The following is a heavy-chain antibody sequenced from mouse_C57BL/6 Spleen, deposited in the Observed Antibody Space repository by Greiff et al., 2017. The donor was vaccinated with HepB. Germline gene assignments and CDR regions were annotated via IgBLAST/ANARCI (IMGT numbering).Heavy chain of an antibody. J-gene: IGHJ3*01. CDR1: GFSLTSYG. V-gene: IGHV2-3*01. CDR2: IWGDGST. Sequence: QVHVKQSGPGLVAPSQSLSITCTVSGFSLTSYGVSWVRQPPGKGLEWLGVIWGDGSTNYHSALISRLSISKDNSKSQVFLKLNSLQTDDTATYYCAKGSPYDYDEGFAYWGQGTLVTVSA. D-gene: IGHD2-4*01. CDR3: AKGSPYDYDEGFAY.